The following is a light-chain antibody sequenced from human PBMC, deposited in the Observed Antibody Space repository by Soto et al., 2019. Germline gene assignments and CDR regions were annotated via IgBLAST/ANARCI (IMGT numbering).Light chain of an antibody. CDR2: GAS. CDR3: QQCRNWPFT. Sequence: VMTQSPATLSLSPGRTATLSCRASQSVSSDLAWYQQTPGQPPRLLIFGASTRPPGVPVRFSGCGTGTEFTLTISSLQSEDFAVYYCQQCRNWPFTFGQGTRLDI. J-gene: IGKJ2*01. V-gene: IGKV3-15*01. CDR1: QSVSSD.